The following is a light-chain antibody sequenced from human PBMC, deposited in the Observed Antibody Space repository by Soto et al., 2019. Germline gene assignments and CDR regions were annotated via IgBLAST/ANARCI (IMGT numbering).Light chain of an antibody. CDR1: SSNTGAGYD. J-gene: IGLJ2*01. V-gene: IGLV1-40*01. Sequence: QSVLTQSPSVSGAPGQRVTISCTGSSSNTGAGYDVHWYQQLPGTAPKLLIYGNNNRPSGVPDRFSGSKSGTSASLAITGLQAEDEADYYCQSYDSSLSGVVFGGGTQLTVL. CDR2: GNN. CDR3: QSYDSSLSGVV.